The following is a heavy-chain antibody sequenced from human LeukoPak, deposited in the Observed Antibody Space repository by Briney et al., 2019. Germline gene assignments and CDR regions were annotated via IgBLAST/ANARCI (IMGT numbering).Heavy chain of an antibody. CDR1: GFIFSNYE. J-gene: IGHJ4*02. CDR2: VSCDGRKT. V-gene: IGHV3-30*04. Sequence: GGSLRLSCVASGFIFSNYEMHWVRQAPGKGLEWVALVSCDGRKTYYADSVKGRFTISRDNSKNTVYLQMNSLRIEDTAVYYCAGDYDYWGQGSLVTVSS. CDR3: AGDYDY.